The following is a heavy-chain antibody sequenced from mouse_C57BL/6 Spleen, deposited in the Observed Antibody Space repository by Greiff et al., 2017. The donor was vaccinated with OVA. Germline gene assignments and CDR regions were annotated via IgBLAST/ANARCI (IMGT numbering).Heavy chain of an antibody. V-gene: IGHV1-53*01. J-gene: IGHJ3*01. Sequence: QVHVKQPGTELVKPGASVKLSCKASGYTFTSYWMHWVKQRPGQGLEWIGNINPSNGGTNYNEKFKSKATLTVDKSSSTAYMQLSSLTSEDSAVYYCARENDYDEAWFAYWGQGTLVTVSA. D-gene: IGHD2-4*01. CDR1: GYTFTSYW. CDR2: INPSNGGT. CDR3: ARENDYDEAWFAY.